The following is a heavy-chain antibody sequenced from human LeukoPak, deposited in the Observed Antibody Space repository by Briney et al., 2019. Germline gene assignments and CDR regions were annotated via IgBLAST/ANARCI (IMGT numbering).Heavy chain of an antibody. CDR1: GFTFSSYS. D-gene: IGHD3-16*02. CDR3: ARDGVITFGGVIVPPDY. Sequence: GGSLRLSCAASGFTFSSYSMNWDRQAQGKGLEWVSSISSSSSYIYYADSVKGRFTISRDNAKNSLYLQMNSLRAEDTAVYYCARDGVITFGGVIVPPDYWGQGTLVTVSS. J-gene: IGHJ4*02. V-gene: IGHV3-21*01. CDR2: ISSSSSYI.